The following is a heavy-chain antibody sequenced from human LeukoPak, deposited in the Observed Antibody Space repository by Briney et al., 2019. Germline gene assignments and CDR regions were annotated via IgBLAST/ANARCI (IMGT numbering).Heavy chain of an antibody. Sequence: SETLSLTCAVYGGSFSGYYWSWIRQPPGKGLEWIGEINHSGSTNYNPSLKSRVTISVDTSKNQFSLKLSSVTAADTAVYYCARVVGLPYYYYYYMDVWGKGTTVTVSS. CDR2: INHSGST. J-gene: IGHJ6*03. CDR1: GGSFSGYY. V-gene: IGHV4-34*01. CDR3: ARVVGLPYYYYYYMDV.